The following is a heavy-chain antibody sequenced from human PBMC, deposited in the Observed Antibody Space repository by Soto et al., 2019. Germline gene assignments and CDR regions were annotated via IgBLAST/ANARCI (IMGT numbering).Heavy chain of an antibody. CDR2: IYYSGST. V-gene: IGHV4-59*01. Sequence: SETLSLTSTVSGGSISSYYWSWIRQPPGKGLEWIGYIYYSGSTNYNPSLKSRVTISVDTSKNQFSLKLSSVTAADTAVYYCASDMARGYYDSSGYFDYWGQGTLVTVSS. J-gene: IGHJ4*02. CDR3: ASDMARGYYDSSGYFDY. D-gene: IGHD3-22*01. CDR1: GGSISSYY.